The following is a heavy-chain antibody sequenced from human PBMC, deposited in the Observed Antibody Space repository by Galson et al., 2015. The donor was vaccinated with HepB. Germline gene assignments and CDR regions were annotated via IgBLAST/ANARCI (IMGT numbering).Heavy chain of an antibody. Sequence: SVKVSCKASGYTFTSYAMHWVRQAPGQRLEWMGWINAGNGNTKYSQKFQGRVTITRDTSASTAYMELSSLRSEDTAVYYCARYLCSSTSCYFSGWFDPWGQGTLVTVSS. V-gene: IGHV1-3*01. CDR2: INAGNGNT. D-gene: IGHD2-2*01. CDR1: GYTFTSYA. J-gene: IGHJ5*02. CDR3: ARYLCSSTSCYFSGWFDP.